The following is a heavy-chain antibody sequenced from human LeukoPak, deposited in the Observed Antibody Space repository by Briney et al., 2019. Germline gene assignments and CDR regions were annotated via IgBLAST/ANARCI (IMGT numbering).Heavy chain of an antibody. D-gene: IGHD3-10*01. Sequence: GGSLRPSCAASGFTLSSYAMSWVRQAPGKRLEWVSSIIASGGSTNYADSVKGRFTISRDNSKNTVYLQMNSLRAEDTAVYYCAKVMKGSERLTMVRGVIIKTAGLYYMDDWGKGTTVTVSS. J-gene: IGHJ6*03. CDR3: AKVMKGSERLTMVRGVIIKTAGLYYMDD. CDR2: IIASGGST. V-gene: IGHV3-23*01. CDR1: GFTLSSYA.